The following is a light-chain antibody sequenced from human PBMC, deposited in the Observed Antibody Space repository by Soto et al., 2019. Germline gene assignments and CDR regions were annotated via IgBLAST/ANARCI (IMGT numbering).Light chain of an antibody. V-gene: IGKV2-30*02. Sequence: DVVMTQSPLSLPVTLGQPASISCRSSESLIHSDGSTYLSWFQQRPGQSTRRLIYEVSDRDSGVPDRFSGSGSGTDFTRKISRVEAEDVGVYYCMHGTHWPWTFGQGTEVALK. CDR3: MHGTHWPWT. J-gene: IGKJ1*01. CDR2: EVS. CDR1: ESLIHSDGSTY.